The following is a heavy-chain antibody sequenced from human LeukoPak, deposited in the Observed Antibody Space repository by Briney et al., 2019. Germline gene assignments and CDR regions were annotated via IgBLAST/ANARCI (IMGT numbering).Heavy chain of an antibody. CDR2: IIPIFGTA. J-gene: IGHJ4*02. CDR3: ARGLLSDDY. D-gene: IGHD3-10*01. V-gene: IGHV1-69*05. CDR1: GGTFSSYA. Sequence: SVKVSCKASGGTFSSYAISWVRQAPGQGLEWMGGIIPIFGTANYAQKFQGRVTMTRDTSTSTVYMELSSLRPEDTAGYYCARGLLSDDYWGQGTLVTVSS.